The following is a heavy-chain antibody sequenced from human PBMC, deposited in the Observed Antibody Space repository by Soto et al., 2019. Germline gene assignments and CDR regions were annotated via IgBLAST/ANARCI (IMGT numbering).Heavy chain of an antibody. CDR2: ISYDGSNK. D-gene: IGHD3-22*01. Sequence: GGSLRLSCAASGFTFSSYGMHWVRQAPGKGLEWVAVISYDGSNKYYADSVKGRFTISRDNSKNTLYLQMNSLRAGDTAVYYCAKVPGYYDSSGYYRYDAFDIWGQGTMVTVSS. V-gene: IGHV3-30*18. CDR1: GFTFSSYG. CDR3: AKVPGYYDSSGYYRYDAFDI. J-gene: IGHJ3*02.